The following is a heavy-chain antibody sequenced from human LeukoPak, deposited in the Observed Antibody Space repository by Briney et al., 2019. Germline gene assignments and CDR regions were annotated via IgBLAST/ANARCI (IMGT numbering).Heavy chain of an antibody. J-gene: IGHJ4*02. V-gene: IGHV1-18*01. CDR3: ARDQAATNTQVRFCLD. CDR2: ISAYNGNT. D-gene: IGHD3-9*01. Sequence: ASVKVSCKASGYTFTSYGISWVRQAPGQGLEWMGWISAYNGNTNIAHKLQGRVTMTTDTSTSTDYMDVRRLRADDTAVYYCARDQAATNTQVRFCLDWGQGTLVTVSS. CDR1: GYTFTSYG.